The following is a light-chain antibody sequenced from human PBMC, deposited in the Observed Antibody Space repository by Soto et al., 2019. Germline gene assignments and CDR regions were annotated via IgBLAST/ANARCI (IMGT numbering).Light chain of an antibody. CDR3: QSYDSTLSARYV. CDR1: SSNSGADYD. V-gene: IGLV1-40*01. J-gene: IGLJ1*01. Sequence: QSVLTQPPSVSGAPGQRVTISGTGSSSNSGADYDVHWYQQRPGTAPKLLIFGNINRPSGVPDRFSGSKSGTSASLAITGLQAEDEGDYYCQSYDSTLSARYVFGTGTKVTVL. CDR2: GNI.